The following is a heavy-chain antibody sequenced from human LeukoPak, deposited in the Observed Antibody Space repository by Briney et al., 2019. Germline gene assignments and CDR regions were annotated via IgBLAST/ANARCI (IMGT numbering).Heavy chain of an antibody. J-gene: IGHJ6*01. Sequence: SETLSLTCTVSGVSITTYYWSWIRQSPFKGLEYIGYIFYNGDTNYNPSLKGRVTMSLDTSKNQFSLTLTSVSAADTAVYFCATTEKNRYYINLWGPGTTVIVSS. CDR2: IFYNGDT. D-gene: IGHD2-21*01. CDR3: ATTEKNRYYINL. V-gene: IGHV4-59*08. CDR1: GVSITTYY.